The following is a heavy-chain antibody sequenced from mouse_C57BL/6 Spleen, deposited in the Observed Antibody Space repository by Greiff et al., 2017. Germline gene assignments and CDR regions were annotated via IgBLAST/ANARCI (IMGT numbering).Heavy chain of an antibody. CDR2: INPGSGGT. D-gene: IGHD1-1*01. V-gene: IGHV1-54*01. CDR3: ARRFHYYGSSYCVY. Sequence: VQLQESGAELVRPGTSVKVSCKASGYAFTNYLIEWVKQRPGQGLEWIGVINPGSGGTNYNEKFKGKATLTADKSSSTAYMQLSSLTSEDSAVYFCARRFHYYGSSYCVYWGQGTTLTVSS. J-gene: IGHJ2*01. CDR1: GYAFTNYL.